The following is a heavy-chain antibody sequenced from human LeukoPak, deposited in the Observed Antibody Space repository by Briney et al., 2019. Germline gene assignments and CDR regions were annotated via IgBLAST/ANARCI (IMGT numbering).Heavy chain of an antibody. J-gene: IGHJ4*02. CDR3: AREYGSGSFGFSDY. Sequence: SETLSLTCTGSGDSISRYYWSWLRQPPGKGLEWIGFIYYTGSTNYNPSLKSRVTISVDTSKNQFSLKLNSVTAADTAVYYCAREYGSGSFGFSDYWGQGTLVTVSS. CDR2: IYYTGST. CDR1: GDSISRYY. D-gene: IGHD3-10*01. V-gene: IGHV4-59*01.